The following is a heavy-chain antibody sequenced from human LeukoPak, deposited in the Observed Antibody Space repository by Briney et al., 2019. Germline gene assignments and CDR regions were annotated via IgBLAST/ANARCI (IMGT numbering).Heavy chain of an antibody. CDR1: GFTFDTYW. Sequence: GGSLRLSCAASGFTFDTYWMNWLRQAPGKGLEWVANINQDGSEKYYVDSVRGRFTISRDNAKNSLYLQMNSLRAEDTAVYYCARDIWQWPDWGQGTLVTVSS. D-gene: IGHD6-19*01. J-gene: IGHJ4*02. CDR2: INQDGSEK. V-gene: IGHV3-7*01. CDR3: ARDIWQWPD.